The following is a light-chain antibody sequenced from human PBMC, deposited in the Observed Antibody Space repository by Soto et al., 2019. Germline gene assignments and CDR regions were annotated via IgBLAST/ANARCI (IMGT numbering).Light chain of an antibody. V-gene: IGKV3-11*01. CDR1: QSVGTY. J-gene: IGKJ5*01. CDR3: QQRYNWPPIT. Sequence: EIVLTQSPATLSLSPGETATLSCRASQSVGTYLAWYQQKPGQAPRLLIYDASSRATGIPARFSGYGSGTDFILTISSLESEDFAVYYCQQRYNWPPITFGQGTRLEIK. CDR2: DAS.